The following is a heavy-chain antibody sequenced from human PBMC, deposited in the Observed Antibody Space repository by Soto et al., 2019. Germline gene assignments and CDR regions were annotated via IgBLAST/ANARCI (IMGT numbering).Heavy chain of an antibody. CDR1: GFTFSSYA. Sequence: GGSLRLSCAASGFTFSSYAMSWVRQAPGKGLEWVSAISGSGGSTYYADSVKGRFTISRDNSKNTLYLQMNSLRAEDTAVYYCAKEPYGSGSYYNLDWFDPWGQGTLVTVSS. CDR3: AKEPYGSGSYYNLDWFDP. V-gene: IGHV3-23*01. CDR2: ISGSGGST. J-gene: IGHJ5*02. D-gene: IGHD3-10*01.